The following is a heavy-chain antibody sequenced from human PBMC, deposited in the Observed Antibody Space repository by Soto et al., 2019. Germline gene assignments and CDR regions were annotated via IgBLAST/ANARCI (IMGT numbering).Heavy chain of an antibody. V-gene: IGHV1-3*01. CDR1: GYTFTSYA. Sequence: ASVKVSCKASGYTFTSYALHWVRQAPGQRLEWMGWINAGNGNTKYSQKFQGRVTITRDTSASTAYMELSSLSSEDTAVYYCGRAETAPSFDYWGQGTLVTVSS. D-gene: IGHD6-25*01. CDR3: GRAETAPSFDY. J-gene: IGHJ4*02. CDR2: INAGNGNT.